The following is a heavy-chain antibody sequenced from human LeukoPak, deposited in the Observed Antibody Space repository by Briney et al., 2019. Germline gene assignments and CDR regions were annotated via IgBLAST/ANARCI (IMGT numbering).Heavy chain of an antibody. CDR3: ARDSGSNGYYYEYFQY. J-gene: IGHJ1*01. CDR1: GFSFSTYA. V-gene: IGHV3-30-3*01. CDR2: ISFDGSNE. Sequence: GGSLRLPCAASGFSFSTYAMHWVRQTPGKGLEWVAVISFDGSNEYYADSVKGRFTISRDNSKNTLSLQMNSLRPEDTSVYYCARDSGSNGYYYEYFQYWGQDTLVTVSS. D-gene: IGHD3-22*01.